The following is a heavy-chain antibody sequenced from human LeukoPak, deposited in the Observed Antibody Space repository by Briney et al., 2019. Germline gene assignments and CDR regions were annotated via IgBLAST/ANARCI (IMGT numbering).Heavy chain of an antibody. D-gene: IGHD3-22*01. J-gene: IGHJ4*02. Sequence: GGSLRLSCAASGFTFSSYSMNLVRQAPGKGLEWVSSISSSSSYIYYTDSVKGRFTISRDNAKNSLYLQMNSLRAEDTAVYYCARDSSGYPHDYWGQGTLVTVSS. CDR2: ISSSSSYI. V-gene: IGHV3-21*01. CDR1: GFTFSSYS. CDR3: ARDSSGYPHDY.